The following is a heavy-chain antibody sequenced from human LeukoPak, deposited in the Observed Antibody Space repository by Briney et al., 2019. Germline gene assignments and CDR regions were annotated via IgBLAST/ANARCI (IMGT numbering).Heavy chain of an antibody. CDR1: GGSFSGHY. Sequence: PSETLSLTCAVYGGSFSGHYWSWIRQPPGKGLEWIGEINHSGSTNYNPSLKSRVTISVDTSKNQFSLKLSSVTAADTAVYYCARLTYYDGEIDYWGQGTLVTVSS. J-gene: IGHJ4*02. CDR3: ARLTYYDGEIDY. V-gene: IGHV4-34*01. D-gene: IGHD3-22*01. CDR2: INHSGST.